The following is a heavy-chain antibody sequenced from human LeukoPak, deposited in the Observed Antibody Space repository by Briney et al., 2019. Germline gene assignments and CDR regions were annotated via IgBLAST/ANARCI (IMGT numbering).Heavy chain of an antibody. Sequence: ASVKVSCKASGYTFTGYYMHWVRQAPGQGLEWMGWINPNSGGTNYAQKFQGRVTMTRDTSISTAYMELSRLRSDDTAVYYCARGLGYSGYDAFDIWGQGTMVTVSS. V-gene: IGHV1-2*02. J-gene: IGHJ3*02. CDR2: INPNSGGT. D-gene: IGHD5-12*01. CDR3: ARGLGYSGYDAFDI. CDR1: GYTFTGYY.